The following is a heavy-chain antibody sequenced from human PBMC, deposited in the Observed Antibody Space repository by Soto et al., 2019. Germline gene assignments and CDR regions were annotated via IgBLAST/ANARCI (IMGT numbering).Heavy chain of an antibody. J-gene: IGHJ6*02. CDR2: ISSSSSYI. D-gene: IGHD3-10*01. Sequence: EVQLVESGGGLVKPGGSLRLSRAACGFTFSSYSMNWVREAPGKGLEWVSSISSSSSYIYYADSVKGRFTISRDNAKNSLYLQMNSLRAEDTAVYYCARDGFGEYYYYYGMDVWGQGTTVTVSS. CDR3: ARDGFGEYYYYYGMDV. V-gene: IGHV3-21*01. CDR1: GFTFSSYS.